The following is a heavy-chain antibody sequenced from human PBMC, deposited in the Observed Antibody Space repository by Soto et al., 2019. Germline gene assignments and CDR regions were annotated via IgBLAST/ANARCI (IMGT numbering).Heavy chain of an antibody. J-gene: IGHJ6*03. CDR3: ARRSRYFDWSKVNALGYYYKDV. D-gene: IGHD3-9*01. V-gene: IGHV1-8*01. Sequence: GASVKVSCKASGYTFTSYDINWVRQATGQGLEWMGWMNPNSGNTGYAQKFQGRVTMTRNTSISTAYMELSSLGSEDTAVYYCARRSRYFDWSKVNALGYYYKDVWGKGTTVTVSS. CDR1: GYTFTSYD. CDR2: MNPNSGNT.